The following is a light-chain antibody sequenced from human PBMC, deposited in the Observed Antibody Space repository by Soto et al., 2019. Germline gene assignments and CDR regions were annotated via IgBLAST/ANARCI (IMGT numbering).Light chain of an antibody. CDR1: SSDVGGYNY. CDR2: EVS. Sequence: QSALTQPASVSGTPGQSITISCTGTSSDVGGYNYVSWYQQHPDKAPKLMIYEVSNRPSGVSNRFSGSKSGNTASLTISGLQAEDEADYYCSSYTSSSTPYVVFGGGTKLTV. V-gene: IGLV2-14*01. J-gene: IGLJ2*01. CDR3: SSYTSSSTPYVV.